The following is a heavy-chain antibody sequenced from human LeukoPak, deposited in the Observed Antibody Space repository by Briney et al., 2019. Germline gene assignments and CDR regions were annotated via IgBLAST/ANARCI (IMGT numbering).Heavy chain of an antibody. CDR1: GDSVCSNSAH. V-gene: IGHV6-1*01. Sequence: SQTLSLTCAISGDSVCSNSAHWNWIRPSPSRGLEWLGWKYYRSKWYTDYAVSVKSRITINPDTSKNQYSLQLNSVTPEDTAVYYCARVVVRGVGALWGRGTLVTVSS. CDR3: ARVVVRGVGAL. J-gene: IGHJ2*01. D-gene: IGHD3-10*01. CDR2: KYYRSKWYT.